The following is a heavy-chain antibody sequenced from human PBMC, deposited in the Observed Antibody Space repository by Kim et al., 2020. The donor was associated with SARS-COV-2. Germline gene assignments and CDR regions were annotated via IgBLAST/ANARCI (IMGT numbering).Heavy chain of an antibody. CDR3: AREAAGKTPSYYYYGMDV. CDR2: ISSSSYI. V-gene: IGHV3-21*01. CDR1: GFTFSSYS. D-gene: IGHD6-13*01. J-gene: IGHJ6*02. Sequence: GGSLRLSCAASGFTFSSYSMNWVRQAPGKGLEWVSSISSSSYIYYADSVKGRFTISRDNAKNSLYLQMNSLRAEDTAVYYCAREAAGKTPSYYYYGMDVWGQGTTVTVSS.